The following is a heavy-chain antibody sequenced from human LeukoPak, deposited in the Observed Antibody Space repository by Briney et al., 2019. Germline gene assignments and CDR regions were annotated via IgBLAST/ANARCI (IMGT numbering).Heavy chain of an antibody. J-gene: IGHJ4*02. CDR1: GFTFSSYA. CDR3: AKDRGNIVVVPAAIPTTALDY. CDR2: ISGSGGST. D-gene: IGHD2-2*01. Sequence: SGGSLRLSCAASGFTFSSYAMSWVRQAPGKGLEWVSAISGSGGSTYYADSVKGRFTISRDNSKNTLYLQMNSLRAEDTAVYYCAKDRGNIVVVPAAIPTTALDYWGQGTLVTVSS. V-gene: IGHV3-23*01.